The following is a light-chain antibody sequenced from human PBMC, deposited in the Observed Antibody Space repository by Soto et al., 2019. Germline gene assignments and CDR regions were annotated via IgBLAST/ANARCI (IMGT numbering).Light chain of an antibody. CDR2: GAI. J-gene: IGKJ1*01. CDR1: QSVSSTY. Sequence: EIVLTQSPGTLSLSPGERATLSCRASQSVSSTYLAWYQQKPGQAPRLLIYGAISRATGIPDRFSGSGSGRDFALTISRMEPDDFAVYDCQQYGSSPWTFGQGTQVEIK. CDR3: QQYGSSPWT. V-gene: IGKV3-20*01.